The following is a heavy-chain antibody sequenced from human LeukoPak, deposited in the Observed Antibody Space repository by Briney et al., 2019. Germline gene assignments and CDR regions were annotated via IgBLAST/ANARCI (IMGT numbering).Heavy chain of an antibody. J-gene: IGHJ6*02. CDR3: ARTFSESYYYYGMDV. CDR2: VYYSGRT. V-gene: IGHV4-59*01. D-gene: IGHD1-26*01. CDR1: GGSISRYY. Sequence: SETLSLTCTVSGGSISRYYWSWIRQPPGKGLGWIGYVYYSGRTNYNPSLKSRVTISVDTSKNQFSLKLSSVTAADTAVYYCARTFSESYYYYGMDVWGQGTTVTVSS.